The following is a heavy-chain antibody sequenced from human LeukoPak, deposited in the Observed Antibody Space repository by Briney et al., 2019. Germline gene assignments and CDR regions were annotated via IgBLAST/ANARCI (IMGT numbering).Heavy chain of an antibody. CDR3: ARAAYDNSGYLTL. CDR2: IWYDGTNK. Sequence: GGSLRLSCVASGFTFSSYGMHWVRQAPGKGLEWVAVIWYDGTNKYYADSVKGRFTISRDSSKNTLYLQMNSLRAEDTAMYYCARAAYDNSGYLTLWGQGTLVTVSS. CDR1: GFTFSSYG. V-gene: IGHV3-33*01. D-gene: IGHD3-22*01. J-gene: IGHJ4*02.